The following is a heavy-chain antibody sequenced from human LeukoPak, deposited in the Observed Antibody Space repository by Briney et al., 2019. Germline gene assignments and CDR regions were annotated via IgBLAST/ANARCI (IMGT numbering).Heavy chain of an antibody. J-gene: IGHJ6*03. D-gene: IGHD6-13*01. CDR1: GYTFASCD. CDR3: ARGLGSSWYGYYYYMDV. CDR2: MNPNSGNT. Sequence: GASVKVSCKASGYTFASCDINWVRQATGQGLEWMGWMNPNSGNTGYAQKFQGRVTTTRNTSISTAYMELSSLRSEDTAVYYCARGLGSSWYGYYYYMDVWGKGTTVTVSS. V-gene: IGHV1-8*01.